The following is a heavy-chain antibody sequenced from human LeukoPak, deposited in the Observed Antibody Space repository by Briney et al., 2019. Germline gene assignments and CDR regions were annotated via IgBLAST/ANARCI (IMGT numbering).Heavy chain of an antibody. V-gene: IGHV4-59*12. CDR1: GGSISSYY. J-gene: IGHJ6*03. CDR2: IYYSGST. Sequence: PSETLSLTCTVSGGSISSYYWSWVRQPPGKGLEWIGYIYYSGSTNYNPSLKSRVTISVDTSKNQFSLQLNSVTPEDTAVYYCAREASMVRGVKWVYYMDVWGKGTTVTVSS. D-gene: IGHD3-10*01. CDR3: AREASMVRGVKWVYYMDV.